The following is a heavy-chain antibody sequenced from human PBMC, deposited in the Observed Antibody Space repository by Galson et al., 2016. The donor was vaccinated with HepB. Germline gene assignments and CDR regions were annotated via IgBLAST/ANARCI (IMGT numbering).Heavy chain of an antibody. CDR3: ARDALGTWDLTT. V-gene: IGHV3-48*03. CDR2: ISGGGETT. CDR1: GFSFSNYE. J-gene: IGHJ1*01. Sequence: SLRLSCAASGFSFSNYEMNWVRQAPGKGLEWVAYISGGGETTYYADTVRGRFTISRYNARDSVFLQMTSLRVEDTARYYCARDALGTWDLTTWGQGTLVSVSS. D-gene: IGHD1-26*01.